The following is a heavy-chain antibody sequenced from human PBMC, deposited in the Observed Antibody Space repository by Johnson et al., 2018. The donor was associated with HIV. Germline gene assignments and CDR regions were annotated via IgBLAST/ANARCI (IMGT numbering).Heavy chain of an antibody. V-gene: IGHV3-20*04. CDR1: GFTFEDYA. J-gene: IGHJ3*01. D-gene: IGHD1-26*01. CDR3: ARDLPGIYDAFDL. Sequence: VQLVESGGGVVQPGRPLRLSCVASGFTFEDYAMHWVRQAPGKGLEWVSGIYSDGTTSFAQSVKGRFSISRDVSKTILYLQMHSLRTEDTAYYYCARDLPGIYDAFDLWGQGTKVTISS. CDR2: IYSDGTT.